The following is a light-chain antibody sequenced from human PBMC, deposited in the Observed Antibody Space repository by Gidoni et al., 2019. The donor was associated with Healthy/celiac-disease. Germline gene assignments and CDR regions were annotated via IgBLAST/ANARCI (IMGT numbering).Light chain of an antibody. CDR3: QQRSNWLT. Sequence: DIVLTQSPATLSLSPGERATLSCRASQSISSYLAWYQQKPGQAPRLLIYDASNRATGIPARFSGSGSGTDFTLTISSREPEDFAVYYCQQRSNWLTFGGGTKVEIK. CDR1: QSISSY. J-gene: IGKJ4*01. V-gene: IGKV3-11*01. CDR2: DAS.